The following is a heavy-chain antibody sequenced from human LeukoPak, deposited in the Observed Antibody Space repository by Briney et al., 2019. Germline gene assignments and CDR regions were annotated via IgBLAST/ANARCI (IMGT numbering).Heavy chain of an antibody. CDR1: GYTFTSYD. J-gene: IGHJ4*02. CDR3: ARALRVRGIVVVTLGY. CDR2: MNPNSGNT. D-gene: IGHD3-22*01. V-gene: IGHV1-8*01. Sequence: ASVKVSCKASGYTFTSYDINWVRQATGQGLEWMGWMNPNSGNTGYAQKFQGRVTMTRNTSISTAYMELSSLRYEDTAVYYCARALRVRGIVVVTLGYWGQGTLVTVSS.